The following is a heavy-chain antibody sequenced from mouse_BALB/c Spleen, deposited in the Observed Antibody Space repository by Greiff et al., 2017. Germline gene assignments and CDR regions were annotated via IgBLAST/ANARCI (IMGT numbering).Heavy chain of an antibody. D-gene: IGHD3-1*01. J-gene: IGHJ2*01. Sequence: EVKVVESGGGLVKPGGSLTLSCAASGFTFSSYAMSWVRQTPEKRLEWVATISSGGSYTYYPDSVKGRFTISRDNAKNTLYLQMSSLRSEDTAMYYCAREGASSGLDYWGQGTTLTVSS. CDR1: GFTFSSYA. V-gene: IGHV5-9-3*01. CDR3: AREGASSGLDY. CDR2: ISSGGSYT.